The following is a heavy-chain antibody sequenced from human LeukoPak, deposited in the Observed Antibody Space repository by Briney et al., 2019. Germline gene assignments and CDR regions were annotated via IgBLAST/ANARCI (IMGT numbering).Heavy chain of an antibody. V-gene: IGHV3-11*05. Sequence: GGSLRLSCAASGFTFSDYYMSWIRQAPGKGLEWVSYISYSSSHTNYADSVKGRFTISRDNSKGTLYLQMNSLRVEDTAVYYCAKGSSDSWYSALEYWGQGTLVTVSS. CDR1: GFTFSDYY. J-gene: IGHJ4*02. CDR3: AKGSSDSWYSALEY. CDR2: ISYSSSHT. D-gene: IGHD3-22*01.